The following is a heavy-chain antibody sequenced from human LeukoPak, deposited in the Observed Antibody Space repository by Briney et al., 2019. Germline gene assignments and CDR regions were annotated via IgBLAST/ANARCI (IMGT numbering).Heavy chain of an antibody. CDR2: ISSSSSYI. J-gene: IGHJ4*02. D-gene: IGHD5-18*01. Sequence: ETLSLTCAVSGGSIRSNNWWSWVRQTPGKGLGWVSSISSSSSYICYADSVKGRFTISRDNSKNTLYLQMNSLKAEDTAVYYCGKGRTGYSDGYGIDSWGQGTLDTDSS. CDR1: GGSIRSNN. CDR3: GKGRTGYSDGYGIDS. V-gene: IGHV3-21*04.